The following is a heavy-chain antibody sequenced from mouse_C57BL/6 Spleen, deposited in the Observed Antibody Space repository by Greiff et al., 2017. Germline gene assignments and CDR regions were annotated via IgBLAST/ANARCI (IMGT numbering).Heavy chain of an antibody. D-gene: IGHD5-5*01. Sequence: VQLQQPGAELVRPGSSVKLSCKASGYTFTSYWMDWVKQRPGQGLEWIGNIYPSDSETHYNQKFKDKATLTVDKSSSTAYMQLSSLTSEDSAVYYCARRGKNSLPFDYWGQGTTLTVSS. CDR2: IYPSDSET. J-gene: IGHJ2*01. V-gene: IGHV1-61*01. CDR1: GYTFTSYW. CDR3: ARRGKNSLPFDY.